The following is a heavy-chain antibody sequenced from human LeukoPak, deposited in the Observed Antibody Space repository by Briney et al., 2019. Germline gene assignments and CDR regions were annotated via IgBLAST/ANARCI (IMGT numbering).Heavy chain of an antibody. Sequence: GSLRLSCAVSKFTFTFSSSWMSWVRQAPGKGLEWVGNIQPDGSEQYPVDSVKGRFTISRDNARKLVFLQMNSLRVEDTAVYYCARQSYAKFDPWGQGTLVTVSS. D-gene: IGHD3-16*01. CDR2: IQPDGSEQ. J-gene: IGHJ5*02. CDR1: KFTFTFSSSW. V-gene: IGHV3-7*01. CDR3: ARQSYAKFDP.